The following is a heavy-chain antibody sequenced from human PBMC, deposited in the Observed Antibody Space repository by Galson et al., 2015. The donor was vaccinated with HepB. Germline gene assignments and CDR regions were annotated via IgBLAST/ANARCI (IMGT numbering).Heavy chain of an antibody. CDR1: GFTFSNYA. CDR3: AKALSHATTDAIDI. D-gene: IGHD1-1*01. Sequence: SLRLSCAASGFTFSNYAMNWVRQAPGQGLEWVSGFSGTGGNTFYSDSVKGRFTISRDNSKNTLYLQMNSLRAEDTAVYYCAKALSHATTDAIDIWGQGTMVIVSS. J-gene: IGHJ3*02. CDR2: FSGTGGNT. V-gene: IGHV3-23*01.